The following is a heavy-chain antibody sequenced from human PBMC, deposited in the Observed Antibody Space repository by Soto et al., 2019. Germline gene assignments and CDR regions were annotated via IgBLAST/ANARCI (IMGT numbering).Heavy chain of an antibody. D-gene: IGHD6-13*01. J-gene: IGHJ4*02. Sequence: PSPTLSLTSAISRDSVYRNNAAWNWIRQSPSRGLEWLGRTYYRSKWYYNYAVSVKSRITINADTSKNQFSLQLNSVTPEDTAVYYGAGAADLNLDYWGKGTLVTVSS. CDR3: AGAADLNLDY. V-gene: IGHV6-1*01. CDR2: TYYRSKWYY. CDR1: RDSVYRNNAA.